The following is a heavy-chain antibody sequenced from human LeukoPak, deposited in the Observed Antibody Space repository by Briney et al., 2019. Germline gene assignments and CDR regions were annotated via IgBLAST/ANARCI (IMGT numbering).Heavy chain of an antibody. Sequence: SETLSLTCTVSGGSISSYYWSWIRQPPGKGLEWIGYIYYSGSTNYNPSLKSRVTISVDTSKNQFSLKLSSVTAADTAVYYCARGGFGSGWYSYYYYMDVWGKGTTVTISS. CDR2: IYYSGST. CDR3: ARGGFGSGWYSYYYYMDV. V-gene: IGHV4-59*01. J-gene: IGHJ6*03. CDR1: GGSISSYY. D-gene: IGHD6-19*01.